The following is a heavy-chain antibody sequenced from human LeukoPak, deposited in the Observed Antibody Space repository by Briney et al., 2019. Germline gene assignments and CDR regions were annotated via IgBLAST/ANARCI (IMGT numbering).Heavy chain of an antibody. Sequence: GASLQISGKGSGYIFTSYWIGGVRRLPGKGLEGMGIIYPGDSDTRYSPSCQGQVTISANKSISTAYLQWSSLKASDTAMYYCARQTVRGYYYYYYGMDVWGQGTTVTVSS. CDR1: GYIFTSYW. V-gene: IGHV5-51*01. CDR3: ARQTVRGYYYYYYGMDV. D-gene: IGHD3-10*01. J-gene: IGHJ6*02. CDR2: IYPGDSDT.